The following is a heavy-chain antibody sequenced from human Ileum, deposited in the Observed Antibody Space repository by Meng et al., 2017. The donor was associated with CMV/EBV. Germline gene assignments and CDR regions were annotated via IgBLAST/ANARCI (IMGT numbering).Heavy chain of an antibody. Sequence: LQLQAAGPGLVTPAETLSLTCTGSGGAIRSSPHYWGWIRQPPGKGLEWIASIYYSGTTYYNPSLKSRVTVSVDTSKNQFSLRLSSVTAADTAVFYCARSQTAAGGASIDYWGQGTLVTVSS. V-gene: IGHV4-39*07. J-gene: IGHJ4*02. CDR3: ARSQTAAGGASIDY. D-gene: IGHD6-13*01. CDR2: IYYSGTT. CDR1: GGAIRSSPHY.